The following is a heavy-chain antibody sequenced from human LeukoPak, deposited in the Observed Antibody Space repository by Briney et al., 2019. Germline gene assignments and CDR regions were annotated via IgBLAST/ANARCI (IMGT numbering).Heavy chain of an antibody. Sequence: PSETLSLTCAVYGGSFSGYYWSWIRQPPGKGLEWIGSIYYSGGTYYNPSLKSRVTISVDTSKNQFSLKLSSVTAADTAVYYCAREVNLGGYQYNWFDPWGQGTLVTVSS. CDR3: AREVNLGGYQYNWFDP. D-gene: IGHD5-12*01. CDR2: IYYSGGT. J-gene: IGHJ5*02. CDR1: GGSFSGYY. V-gene: IGHV4-34*01.